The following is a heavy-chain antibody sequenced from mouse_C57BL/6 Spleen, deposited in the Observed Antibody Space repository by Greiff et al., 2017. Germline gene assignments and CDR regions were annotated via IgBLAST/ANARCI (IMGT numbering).Heavy chain of an antibody. CDR2: INPSKGGT. J-gene: IGHJ4*01. Sequence: QVQLLQSGPELVKPAASVTLSCKASGYTFTSYWMHWVKQRPGQGLEWIGNINPSKGGTNYNEKFKSKPTLTVDKSSNTAYMQLISLTTEDAAVYYCAIDDYDCYAMDYWGQGTSVTVAA. V-gene: IGHV1-53*01. D-gene: IGHD2-4*01. CDR3: AIDDYDCYAMDY. CDR1: GYTFTSYW.